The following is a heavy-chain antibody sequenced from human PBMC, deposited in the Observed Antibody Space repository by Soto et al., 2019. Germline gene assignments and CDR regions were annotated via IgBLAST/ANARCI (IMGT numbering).Heavy chain of an antibody. CDR3: ANAMADFCTRYYNYWFDP. J-gene: IGHJ5*02. D-gene: IGHD3-3*01. V-gene: IGHV3-48*02. CDR1: GFTFSSYS. CDR2: ISSSSSTI. Sequence: GGSLRLSCAASGFTFSSYSMNWVRQAQGKGREWVSYISSSSSTIYYADSVKGRFTISRDNAKNSLYLQMNSLRDEDTAVYYYANAMADFCTRYYNYWFDPWGQGNLLT.